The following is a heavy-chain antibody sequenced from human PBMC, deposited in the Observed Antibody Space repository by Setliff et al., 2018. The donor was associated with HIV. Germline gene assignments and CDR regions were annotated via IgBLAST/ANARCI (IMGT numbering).Heavy chain of an antibody. J-gene: IGHJ6*02. D-gene: IGHD2-21*01. CDR2: IYYSGST. CDR1: GGSISSGSYY. CDR3: ARPIILSVIDGMDV. V-gene: IGHV4-39*02. Sequence: SETLSLTCNVSGGSISSGSYYWGWIRQPPGKGLEWIGSIYYSGSTNYNPSLKSRVIISLDTSKNHLSLKLRSVTAADTAMYYCARPIILSVIDGMDVWGQGTKVTVSS.